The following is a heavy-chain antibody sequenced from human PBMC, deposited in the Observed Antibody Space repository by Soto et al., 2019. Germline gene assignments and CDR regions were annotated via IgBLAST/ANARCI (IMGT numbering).Heavy chain of an antibody. J-gene: IGHJ6*02. Sequence: QVQLVESGGGVVQPGRSLRLSCAASGFTFSSYGMHWVRQAPGEGLEWVALISYDGSNKYYADSVKGRFTISRDYSKNTRYLQRNSLISEDTGVYYFAKGTEIVLVPAAMNYYYGMDVWGQGTTVTVSS. CDR1: GFTFSSYG. V-gene: IGHV3-30*18. CDR2: ISYDGSNK. CDR3: AKGTEIVLVPAAMNYYYGMDV. D-gene: IGHD2-2*01.